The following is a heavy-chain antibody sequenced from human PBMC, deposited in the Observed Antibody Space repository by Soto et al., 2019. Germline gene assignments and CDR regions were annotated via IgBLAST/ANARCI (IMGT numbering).Heavy chain of an antibody. CDR3: ARDFPSIARPNWFDP. Sequence: GASVKVSCKASGYTFTSYYMHWVRQAPGQGLEWMGIINPSGGSTSYAQKFQGRVTMTRDTSTSTVYMELSSLRSEDTAVYYCARDFPSIARPNWFDPWGQGTLVTAPQ. CDR2: INPSGGST. J-gene: IGHJ5*02. CDR1: GYTFTSYY. V-gene: IGHV1-46*01. D-gene: IGHD6-6*01.